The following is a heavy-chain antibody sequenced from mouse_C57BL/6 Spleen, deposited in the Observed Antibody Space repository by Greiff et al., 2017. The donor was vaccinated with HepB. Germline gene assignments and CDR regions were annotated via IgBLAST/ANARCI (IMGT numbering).Heavy chain of an antibody. CDR1: GYTFTSYW. J-gene: IGHJ2*01. CDR2: IDPSDSYT. Sequence: VQLQQPGAELVMPGASVKLSCKASGYTFTSYWMHWVKQRPGQGLEWIGEIDPSDSYTNYNQKFKGKSTLTVDKSSSTAYMQLSSLTSEDSAVYYCAREAGTHYFDYWGQGTTLTVSS. V-gene: IGHV1-69*01. CDR3: AREAGTHYFDY. D-gene: IGHD4-1*01.